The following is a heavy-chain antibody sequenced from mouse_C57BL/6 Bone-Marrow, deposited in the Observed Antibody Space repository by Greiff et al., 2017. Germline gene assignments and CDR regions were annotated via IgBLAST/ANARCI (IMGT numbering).Heavy chain of an antibody. CDR1: GYAFSSYW. CDR3: ARYGQPYCAMDY. J-gene: IGHJ4*01. CDR2: IYPGDGDT. D-gene: IGHD1-1*02. V-gene: IGHV1-80*01. Sequence: VQLQQSGAELVKPGASVKISCKASGYAFSSYWMNWVKQRPGKGLEWIGQIYPGDGDTNYNGKFKGKATLTADKSSSTSYMQLSSLTSEASAVYFCARYGQPYCAMDYWGQGTTVTVSS.